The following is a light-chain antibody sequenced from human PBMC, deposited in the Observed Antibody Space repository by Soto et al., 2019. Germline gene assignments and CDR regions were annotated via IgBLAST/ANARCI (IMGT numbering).Light chain of an antibody. CDR3: QQTYNLPRT. V-gene: IGKV1-39*01. J-gene: IGKJ2*01. Sequence: DVRMTQSPSSLSASVGDKVTITCRASQSISTYLNWYQQKPGKAPKLLIYAASSLQSGVPSRFSGTGSGTDFTLAINSLQPEDFATYYCQQTYNLPRTFGQGTKLEIK. CDR1: QSISTY. CDR2: AAS.